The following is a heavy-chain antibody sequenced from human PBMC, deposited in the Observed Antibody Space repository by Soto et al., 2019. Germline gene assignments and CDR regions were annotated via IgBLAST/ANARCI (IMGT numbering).Heavy chain of an antibody. V-gene: IGHV4-4*02. J-gene: IGHJ5*02. CDR3: ARAHCSGGSCYSVQHWFDP. CDR1: GGSISSSNW. D-gene: IGHD2-15*01. CDR2: MYHSGST. Sequence: QVQLQESGPGLVKPSGTLSLTCAVSGGSISSSNWWSWVRQPPGKGLEWIGEMYHSGSTNHNPSLKSLLTISVDKSKIQFSLTPSSVTAADTAVYYCARAHCSGGSCYSVQHWFDPWGQGTLVTVSS.